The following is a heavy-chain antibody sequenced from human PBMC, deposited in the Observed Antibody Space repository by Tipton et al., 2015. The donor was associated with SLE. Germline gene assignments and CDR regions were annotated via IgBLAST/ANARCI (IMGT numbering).Heavy chain of an antibody. J-gene: IGHJ4*02. Sequence: TLSLTCAVYGGSFSGYYWSWIRQPPGKGLEWIGEINHSGSTNYNPSLKSRVPISVDTSKNQFSLKLSSVTAADTAVYYCARVGYDFWSGSEGYYFDYWGQVTLVTVSS. CDR3: ARVGYDFWSGSEGYYFDY. V-gene: IGHV4-34*01. CDR1: GGSFSGYY. CDR2: INHSGST. D-gene: IGHD3-3*01.